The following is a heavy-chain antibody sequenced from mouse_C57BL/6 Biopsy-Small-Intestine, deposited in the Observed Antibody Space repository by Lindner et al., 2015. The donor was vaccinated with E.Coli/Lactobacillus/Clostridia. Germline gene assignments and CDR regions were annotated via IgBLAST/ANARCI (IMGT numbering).Heavy chain of an antibody. V-gene: IGHV1-19*01. D-gene: IGHD1-1*01. CDR1: GYSFTDYY. CDR2: ISPYNGYT. Sequence: VQLQESGPVLVKPGASVNMSCKASGYSFTDYYMNWVKQSHGKSLEWLGIISPYNGYTTYNQNFKGKATLTVGKSSSTAYMELNSLTSEDSAVYYCTRSDSGSSWYFDVWGTGATVTVSS. CDR3: TRSDSGSSWYFDV. J-gene: IGHJ1*03.